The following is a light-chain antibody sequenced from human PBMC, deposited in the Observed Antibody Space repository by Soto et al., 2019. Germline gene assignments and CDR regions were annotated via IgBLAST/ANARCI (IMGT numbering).Light chain of an antibody. CDR3: QQYNIWPPWT. CDR1: QSISSN. Sequence: EIVMTQSPATLSVSPGERATLSCRARQSISSNLAWYQHKPGQAPRLLIYGASTRATGIPARFSGSGSGTEFTLTISSLQSEDFAVCYFQQYNIWPPWTFGQGTKVEIK. J-gene: IGKJ1*01. V-gene: IGKV3-15*01. CDR2: GAS.